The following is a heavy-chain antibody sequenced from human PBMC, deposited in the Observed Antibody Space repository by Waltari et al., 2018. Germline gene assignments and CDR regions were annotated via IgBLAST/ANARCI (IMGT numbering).Heavy chain of an antibody. CDR1: GGTFSSYA. V-gene: IGHV1-69*01. J-gene: IGHJ4*02. D-gene: IGHD3-9*01. Sequence: GGTFSSYAISWVRQAPGQGLEWMGGIIPIFGTANYAQKFQGRVTITADESTSTAYMELSSLRSEDTAVYYCARASTGAYDILNYWGQGTLVTVSS. CDR3: ARASTGAYDILNY. CDR2: IIPIFGTA.